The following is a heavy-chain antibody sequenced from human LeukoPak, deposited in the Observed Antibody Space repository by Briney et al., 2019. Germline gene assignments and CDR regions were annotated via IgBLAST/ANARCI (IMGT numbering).Heavy chain of an antibody. CDR2: ISGSGGST. CDR1: GFTFSSYA. J-gene: IGHJ4*02. CDR3: AKAGSSSSSPRGCFDY. D-gene: IGHD6-6*01. V-gene: IGHV3-23*01. Sequence: PGGSLRLSCAASGFTFSSYAMSWVRQAPGKGLEWVSAISGSGGSTYYADSVKGRFTISRDNSKNTLYLQMNSLRAEDTAVYYCAKAGSSSSSPRGCFDYWGQGTLVTVSS.